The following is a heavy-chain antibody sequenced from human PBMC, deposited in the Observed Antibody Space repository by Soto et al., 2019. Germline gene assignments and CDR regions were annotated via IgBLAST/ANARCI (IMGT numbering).Heavy chain of an antibody. CDR1: AGSITTSY. CDR3: ASSGIVGLEVNTWFDP. D-gene: IGHD3-22*01. J-gene: IGHJ5*02. V-gene: IGHV4-59*01. CDR2: ISYRGST. Sequence: PSETLSLTCTVSAGSITTSYWSWIRQPLGKALEWIGYISYRGSTNYNPSLKSRLTISIDTSKSQISLRLTSMTTADTAVYYCASSGIVGLEVNTWFDPWGEGTLVTVAS.